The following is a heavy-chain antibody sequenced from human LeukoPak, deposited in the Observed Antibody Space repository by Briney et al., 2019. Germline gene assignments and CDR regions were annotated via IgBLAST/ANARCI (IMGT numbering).Heavy chain of an antibody. CDR3: ARDAGGDWPFDY. J-gene: IGHJ4*02. D-gene: IGHD2-21*02. CDR1: GFAFSNTG. CDR2: ISTTGEGT. V-gene: IGHV3-23*01. Sequence: GGSLRLSCAASGFAFSNTGMTWVRQAPGRGLEWGSTISTTGEGTHYADSVKGRVTISRDNSKNTLSLEMNSLRADDTATYSCARDAGGDWPFDYWGPGTRVIVSS.